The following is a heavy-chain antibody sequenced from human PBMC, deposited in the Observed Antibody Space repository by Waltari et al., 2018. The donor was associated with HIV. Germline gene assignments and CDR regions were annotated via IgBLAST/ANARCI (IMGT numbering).Heavy chain of an antibody. D-gene: IGHD3-10*01. CDR2: ISFDGSNK. J-gene: IGHJ6*02. V-gene: IGHV3-30*18. CDR3: AKDSAGATSYYYYVMDV. CDR1: GFIFNNFG. Sequence: QVQLVESGGGVVQPGRSLRLSCAASGFIFNNFGMHWVRQATGKGLGWVAVISFDGSNKYYADSVKGRFTVSRDKSKNTLFLQMNSLRAEDTALYYCAKDSAGATSYYYYVMDVWGQGTTVTVSS.